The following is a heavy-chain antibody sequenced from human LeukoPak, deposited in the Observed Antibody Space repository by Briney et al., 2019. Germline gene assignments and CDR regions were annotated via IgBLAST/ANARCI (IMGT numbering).Heavy chain of an antibody. CDR3: ATDLRESGSPRTDWFDP. V-gene: IGHV1-2*02. CDR1: GYTFTGYY. J-gene: IGHJ5*02. CDR2: INPNSGGT. D-gene: IGHD1-26*01. Sequence: ASVKVSCKASGYTFTGYYMHWVRRAPGQGLEWMGWINPNSGGTNYAQKFQGRVTMTEDTSTDTAYMELSSLRSEDTAVYYCATDLRESGSPRTDWFDPWGQGTLVTVSS.